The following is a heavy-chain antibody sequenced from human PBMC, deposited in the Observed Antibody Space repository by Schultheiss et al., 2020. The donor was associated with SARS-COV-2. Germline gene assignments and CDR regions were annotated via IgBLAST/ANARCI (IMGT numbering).Heavy chain of an antibody. CDR1: GGSISSYY. J-gene: IGHJ6*03. CDR3: AAKPDIVVVPAATGYYMDV. CDR2: IYYSGST. D-gene: IGHD2-2*01. Sequence: SETLSLTCTVSGGSISSYYWSWIRQPAGKGLEWIGYIYYSGSTNYNPSLKSRVTISVDTSKNQFSLKLSSVTAADTAVYYCAAKPDIVVVPAATGYYMDVWGKGTTVTVSS. V-gene: IGHV4-59*12.